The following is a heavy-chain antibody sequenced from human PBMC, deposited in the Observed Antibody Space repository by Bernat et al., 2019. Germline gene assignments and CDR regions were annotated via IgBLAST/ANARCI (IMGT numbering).Heavy chain of an antibody. Sequence: QVQLVQSGAEVKKPGASVKVSCKASGYTFTGYYMHWVRQAPGQGLEWMGWINPNSGGTNYAQKFQGRVTMTRDTSISTAYMELSRLRSDDTAVYYCARRENIAVAATSEDFDYWGQGTLVTVSS. CDR3: ARRENIAVAATSEDFDY. J-gene: IGHJ4*02. D-gene: IGHD6-19*01. V-gene: IGHV1-2*02. CDR2: INPNSGGT. CDR1: GYTFTGYY.